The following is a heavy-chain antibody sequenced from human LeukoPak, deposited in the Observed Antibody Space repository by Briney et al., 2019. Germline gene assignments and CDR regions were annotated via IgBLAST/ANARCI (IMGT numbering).Heavy chain of an antibody. CDR1: GSRFTSYW. V-gene: IGHV5-51*01. D-gene: IGHD3-3*01. J-gene: IGHJ4*02. CDR3: ARHEGHDFWSGYWDY. Sequence: GESLQISCQGSGSRFTSYWIGWVRQMPGKGLEWMGIIYPGDSDTRYSPSFQGQVTISADKSISTAYLQWSSLKASDTAMYYCARHEGHDFWSGYWDYWGQGTLVTVSS. CDR2: IYPGDSDT.